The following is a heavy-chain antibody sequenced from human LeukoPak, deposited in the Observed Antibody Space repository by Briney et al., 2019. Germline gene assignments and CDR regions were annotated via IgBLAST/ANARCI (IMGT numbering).Heavy chain of an antibody. CDR1: GGSISSYY. Sequence: PSETLSLTCTLSGGSISSYYWSWVRQPPGRGLEWIGYIYYSGSTNYNPSLKSRVTISADTSKNQLSLTLSSVTAADSAVYYCARGYRYGYHYFDYWGQGTLVTVSS. CDR3: ARGYRYGYHYFDY. J-gene: IGHJ4*02. V-gene: IGHV4-59*01. CDR2: IYYSGST. D-gene: IGHD5-18*01.